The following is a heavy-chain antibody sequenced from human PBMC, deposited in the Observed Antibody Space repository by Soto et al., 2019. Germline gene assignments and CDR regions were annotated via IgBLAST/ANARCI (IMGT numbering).Heavy chain of an antibody. CDR3: ARDRGIDYGDTDAFDI. Sequence: GGSLRLSCAASGFTVSSNYMSWVRQAPGKGLEWVSVIYSGGSTYYADSVKGRFTISRDNSKNTLYLQMNSLRAEDTAVYYCARDRGIDYGDTDAFDIWGQGTMVTVSS. V-gene: IGHV3-66*01. CDR1: GFTVSSNY. J-gene: IGHJ3*02. CDR2: IYSGGST. D-gene: IGHD4-17*01.